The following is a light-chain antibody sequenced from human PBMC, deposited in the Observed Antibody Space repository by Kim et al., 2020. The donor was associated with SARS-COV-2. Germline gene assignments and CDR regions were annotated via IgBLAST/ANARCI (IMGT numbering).Light chain of an antibody. CDR3: QQRTNWPPMYT. CDR1: QSVFNY. V-gene: IGKV3-11*01. J-gene: IGKJ2*01. Sequence: EIVLTQSPATLSLSLGERATLSCRASQSVFNYLAWYQQRPGQAPRLLIYDASNRATGIPARFSGSGSGTDFTLTISSLEPEDFAVYYCQQRTNWPPMYTFGQGTKLEI. CDR2: DAS.